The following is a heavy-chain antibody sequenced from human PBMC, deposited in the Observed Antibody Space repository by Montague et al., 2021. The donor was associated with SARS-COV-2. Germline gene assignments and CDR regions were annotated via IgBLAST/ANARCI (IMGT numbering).Heavy chain of an antibody. V-gene: IGHV3-21*01. J-gene: IGHJ3*01. Sequence: SLRLSCAAAGFTFNEYSMNWVRQAPGKGLEWVSSISTSSFYIYYTDSVKGRFTVARANAKNSVFLEMNSLRVEDTAVYYCARAHSGSYSVGGDAFDLWGRGTLVTVSS. CDR2: ISTSSFYI. D-gene: IGHD5/OR15-5a*01. CDR1: GFTFNEYS. CDR3: ARAHSGSYSVGGDAFDL.